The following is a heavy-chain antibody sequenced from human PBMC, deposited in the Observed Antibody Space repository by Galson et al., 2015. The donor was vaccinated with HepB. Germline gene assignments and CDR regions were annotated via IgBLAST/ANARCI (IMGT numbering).Heavy chain of an antibody. CDR2: IKQDGSEK. J-gene: IGHJ4*02. V-gene: IGHV3-7*03. D-gene: IGHD2-8*01. CDR3: ARVGVLMEYAQYHDDFDY. CDR1: GFTFSSYW. Sequence: SLRLSCAASGFTFSSYWMSWVRQAPGKGLEWVANIKQDGSEKYYVDSVKGRFTISRDNAKNSLYLQMNSLRAEDTAVYYCARVGVLMEYAQYHDDFDYWGQGTLVTVSS.